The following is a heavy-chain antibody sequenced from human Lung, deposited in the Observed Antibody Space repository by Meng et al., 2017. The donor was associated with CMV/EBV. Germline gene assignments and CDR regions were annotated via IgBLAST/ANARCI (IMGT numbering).Heavy chain of an antibody. J-gene: IGHJ4*02. V-gene: IGHV1-46*01. D-gene: IGHD2-2*01. CDR3: ARGGRGVVVPAAECEY. Sequence: ASVKVSXKASGYTFTSYYMHWVRQAPGQGLEWMGIINPSGGSTSYAQKFQGRVTMTRDTSTSTVYMELSSLRSEDTAVYYCARGGRGVVVPAAECEYWGQGTXVTVAS. CDR1: GYTFTSYY. CDR2: INPSGGST.